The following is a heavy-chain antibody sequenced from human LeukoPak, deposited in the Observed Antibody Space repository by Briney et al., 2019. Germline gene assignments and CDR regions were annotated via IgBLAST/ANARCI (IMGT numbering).Heavy chain of an antibody. CDR3: ARDAVGATTNYYYYMDV. CDR1: GYTFTGYY. D-gene: IGHD1-26*01. V-gene: IGHV1-2*02. J-gene: IGHJ6*03. CDR2: INPNSGGT. Sequence: ASVKVSCKASGYTFTGYYMHWVRQAPGQGLEWMGWINPNSGGTNYAQKFQGRVTMTRDTSISTAYMELSRLRPDDTAVYYCARDAVGATTNYYYYMDVWGKGTTVTVSS.